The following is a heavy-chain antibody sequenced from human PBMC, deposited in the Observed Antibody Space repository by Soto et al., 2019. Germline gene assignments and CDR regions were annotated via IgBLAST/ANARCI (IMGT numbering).Heavy chain of an antibody. J-gene: IGHJ4*02. D-gene: IGHD3-10*01. V-gene: IGHV4-34*01. CDR1: GGSFSGYY. CDR3: AFKEIWFRGTDS. Sequence: PSETLSLTCAVYGGSFSGYYCSWIRQPPGKGLEWIGEINHSGSTNYNPSLKSRVTISVDTSKKQFSLNLSSVTAADTAVYYCAFKEIWFRGTDSWGQGTLVTVSS. CDR2: INHSGST.